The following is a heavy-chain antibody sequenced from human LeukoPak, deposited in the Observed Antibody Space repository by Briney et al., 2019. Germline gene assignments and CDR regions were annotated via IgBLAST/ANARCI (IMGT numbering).Heavy chain of an antibody. Sequence: ASVKVSCKVSGYTLTELSMHWVRQAPGKGLEWMGGFDPEDGETIYAQKFQGRVTMTEDTSTDTAYMELSSLRSEDTAVYYCATGPDSSSWYKGTSYYYYGMDVWGQGTTVTVSS. CDR2: FDPEDGET. J-gene: IGHJ6*02. CDR1: GYTLTELS. CDR3: ATGPDSSSWYKGTSYYYYGMDV. D-gene: IGHD6-13*01. V-gene: IGHV1-24*01.